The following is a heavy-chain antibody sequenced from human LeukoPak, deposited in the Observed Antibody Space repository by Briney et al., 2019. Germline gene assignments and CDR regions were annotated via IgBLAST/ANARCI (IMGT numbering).Heavy chain of an antibody. CDR3: ARDSYDSGGYRLTFDY. Sequence: SETLSLTCTVSGGSISSYYWSWIRQPAGKGLEWIGRIYTSGSTNYNPSLKSRVTMSVDTSKNQFSLKLSSVTAADTAVYYCARDSYDSGGYRLTFDYWGQGTLVTVSS. D-gene: IGHD3-22*01. CDR2: IYTSGST. J-gene: IGHJ4*02. V-gene: IGHV4-4*07. CDR1: GGSISSYY.